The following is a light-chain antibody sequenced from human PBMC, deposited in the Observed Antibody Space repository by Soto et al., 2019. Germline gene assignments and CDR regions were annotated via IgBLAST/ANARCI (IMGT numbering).Light chain of an antibody. V-gene: IGKV1-8*01. CDR2: AAS. CDR1: QGISSY. Sequence: AIRMTQSPSSLSASTGDRVTITCRASQGISSYLAWYQQKPGKAPKLLIYAASTLQSGVPSRFSGSGSGTDFTLTISCLQSEDFATYYCQQYYSYLITFSQGTRLEIK. CDR3: QQYYSYLIT. J-gene: IGKJ5*01.